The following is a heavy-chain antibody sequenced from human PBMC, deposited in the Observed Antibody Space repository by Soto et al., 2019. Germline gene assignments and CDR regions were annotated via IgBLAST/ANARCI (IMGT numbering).Heavy chain of an antibody. CDR2: IYYSGSS. Sequence: SETLSLTCTVSGGSISSYYWSWIRQPPGKGLEWIGYIYYSGSSNYNPSLKSRVTISVDTSKNQFSLKLSSVTAADTAVYYCARRYGGNFDYWGQGTLVTVS. V-gene: IGHV4-59*08. D-gene: IGHD2-15*01. CDR1: GGSISSYY. CDR3: ARRYGGNFDY. J-gene: IGHJ4*02.